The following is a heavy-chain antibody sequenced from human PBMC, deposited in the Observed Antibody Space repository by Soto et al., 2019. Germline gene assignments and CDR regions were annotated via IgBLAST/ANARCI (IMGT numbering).Heavy chain of an antibody. CDR2: IHYSGST. CDR3: ARAASSGNYLRVSYFDY. J-gene: IGHJ4*02. CDR1: GGSISSYN. Sequence: SETLSLTCTVSGGSISSYNWIWIRQAPGKGLECIGYIHYSGSTNYNPSLKSRVTISVDRSKNQFSLKVSSVTAADTALYFCARAASSGNYLRVSYFDYWGQGTLVTVSS. D-gene: IGHD3-22*01. V-gene: IGHV4-59*01.